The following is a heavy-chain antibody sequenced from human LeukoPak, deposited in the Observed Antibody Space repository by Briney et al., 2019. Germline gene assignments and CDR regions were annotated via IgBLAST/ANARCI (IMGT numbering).Heavy chain of an antibody. CDR3: ASRNYYDSSGYYYYYFDY. D-gene: IGHD3-22*01. CDR1: GFTFREYG. V-gene: IGHV3-23*01. CDR2: ISGSGTST. Sequence: GALRLSCVASGFTFREYGFHWVRQAPGKGLEWVSGISGSGTSTYYADSVKGRFTISRDNSKNTLYLQMNSLRAEDTAVYYCASRNYYDSSGYYYYYFDYWGQGILVTVSS. J-gene: IGHJ4*02.